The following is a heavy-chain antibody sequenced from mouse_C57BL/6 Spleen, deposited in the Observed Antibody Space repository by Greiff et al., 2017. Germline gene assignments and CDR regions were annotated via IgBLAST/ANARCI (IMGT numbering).Heavy chain of an antibody. Sequence: EVQVVESGPELVKPGASVKISCKASGYSFTDYNMNWVKQSNGKSLEWIGVINPNYGTTSYNQKFKGKATSTVDQSSSTAYMQINSLTSEDSAVYYCARSAYYYGSSHYFDYWGQGTTLTVSS. J-gene: IGHJ2*01. V-gene: IGHV1-39*01. CDR3: ARSAYYYGSSHYFDY. D-gene: IGHD1-1*01. CDR1: GYSFTDYN. CDR2: INPNYGTT.